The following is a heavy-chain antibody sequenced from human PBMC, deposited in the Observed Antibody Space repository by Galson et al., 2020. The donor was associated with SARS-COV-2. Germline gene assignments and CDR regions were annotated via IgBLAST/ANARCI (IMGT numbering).Heavy chain of an antibody. CDR3: AKDSSQALLFAAESDE. D-gene: IGHD2-15*01. Sequence: GGSLRLSCAASGFTFNKFGMHWVRQAPGKGLEWLAAISYDSSHTYYADSVKGRFTISRDDSTDTLYLQMNSLRHEDTAVYYCAKDSSQALLFAAESDEWGQGTLVTVSS. J-gene: IGHJ4*02. V-gene: IGHV3-30*18. CDR1: GFTFNKFG. CDR2: ISYDSSHT.